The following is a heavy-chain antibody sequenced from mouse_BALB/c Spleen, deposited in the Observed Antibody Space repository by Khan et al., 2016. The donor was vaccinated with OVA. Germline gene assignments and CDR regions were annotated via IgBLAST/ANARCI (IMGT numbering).Heavy chain of an antibody. V-gene: IGHV5-17*02. D-gene: IGHD1-3*01. J-gene: IGHJ3*01. CDR2: ISSGSSTI. Sequence: EVQLVESGGGLVQPGGSRKLSCAASGFTFSSFGMHWVRQAPEKGLEWVAYISSGSSTIYYADTVKGRFTISRDNPKNTLFLQMTSLRSEDTAMYYCARGEWAYWGQGTLVTVCA. CDR1: GFTFSSFG. CDR3: ARGEWAY.